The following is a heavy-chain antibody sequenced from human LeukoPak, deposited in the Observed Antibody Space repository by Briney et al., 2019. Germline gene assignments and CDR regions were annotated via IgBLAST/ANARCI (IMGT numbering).Heavy chain of an antibody. J-gene: IGHJ4*02. Sequence: SCKASGGTFSSYAMSWVRQAPGKGLEWVSAISGSGGSTYYADSVKGRFTISRDNSKNTLYLQMNSLRAEDTAVYYCAKTADSSWYVRWPHYFDYWGQGTLVTVSS. D-gene: IGHD6-13*01. CDR2: ISGSGGST. V-gene: IGHV3-23*01. CDR1: GGTFSSYA. CDR3: AKTADSSWYVRWPHYFDY.